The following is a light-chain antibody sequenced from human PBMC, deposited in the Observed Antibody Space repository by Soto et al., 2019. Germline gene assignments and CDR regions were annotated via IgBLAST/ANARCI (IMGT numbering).Light chain of an antibody. CDR1: QSISSW. CDR3: QQYNSDPIT. Sequence: DIQMTQSPSTLSASVGDRVTITCRASQSISSWLAWYKQKPGKAPKLLIYDASSLESGVPSRFSGSGSGTEFTLTISSLQPDDFATYYCQQYNSDPITFGQGTRLEIK. V-gene: IGKV1-5*01. J-gene: IGKJ5*01. CDR2: DAS.